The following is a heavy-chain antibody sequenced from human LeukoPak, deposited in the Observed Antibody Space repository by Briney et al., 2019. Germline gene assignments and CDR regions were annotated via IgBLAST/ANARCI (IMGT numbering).Heavy chain of an antibody. CDR1: GFIFWNVW. CDR2: IKRTSEGGGT. CDR3: TTFADFWSPHSFDC. D-gene: IGHD3-3*01. J-gene: IGHJ4*02. V-gene: IGHV3-15*01. Sequence: GGSLRLSCSASGFIFWNVWMSWFRQAPGKGLEWLGPIKRTSEGGGTEYSEAVQGRFTMSRDDSTSTLFLQMNSLKSEDTAIYYCTTFADFWSPHSFDCWGQGTLVTVSS.